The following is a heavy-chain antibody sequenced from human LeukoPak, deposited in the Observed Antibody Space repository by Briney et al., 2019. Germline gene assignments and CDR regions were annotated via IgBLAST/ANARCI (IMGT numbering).Heavy chain of an antibody. CDR3: ARHKSITYDAFDI. Sequence: SETLSLTCAVYGGSFTKHQWSWIRQPPGKGLEWIGAINDGGSTNYNPSLKSRVTISVDTSKNQFSLRLSSMTAADTAVYYCARHKSITYDAFDIWGQGTMVTVSS. CDR2: INDGGST. J-gene: IGHJ3*02. V-gene: IGHV4-34*01. D-gene: IGHD2/OR15-2a*01. CDR1: GGSFTKHQ.